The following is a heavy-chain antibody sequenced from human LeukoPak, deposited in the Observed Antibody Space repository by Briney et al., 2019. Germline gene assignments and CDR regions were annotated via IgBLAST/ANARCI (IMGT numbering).Heavy chain of an antibody. CDR2: ISGSGGST. D-gene: IGHD2-2*02. CDR1: GFTFSSYA. Sequence: GGSLRLSXAASGFTFSSYALSWVRQAPRKGLEWVSAISGSGGSTYYADSVKGRFTISRDNSKNTLYLQMNSLRAEDTAVYYCAKVGPYCSSTSCYTTEYFQHWGQGTLATVSS. V-gene: IGHV3-23*01. J-gene: IGHJ1*01. CDR3: AKVGPYCSSTSCYTTEYFQH.